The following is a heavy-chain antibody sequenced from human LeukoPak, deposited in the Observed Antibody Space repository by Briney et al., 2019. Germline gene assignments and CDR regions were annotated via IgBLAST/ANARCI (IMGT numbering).Heavy chain of an antibody. Sequence: GGSLRLSCAASGFTFRSYWMHWVRHAPGKGLVWVSRNNGDGSTTIYAYSVKGRFTISRDNAKNTVYLQMNGLRAEDTAVYYCARDAVGYSYGSPDYWGQGTLVTVSS. V-gene: IGHV3-74*01. D-gene: IGHD5-18*01. CDR3: ARDAVGYSYGSPDY. CDR2: NNGDGSTT. CDR1: GFTFRSYW. J-gene: IGHJ4*02.